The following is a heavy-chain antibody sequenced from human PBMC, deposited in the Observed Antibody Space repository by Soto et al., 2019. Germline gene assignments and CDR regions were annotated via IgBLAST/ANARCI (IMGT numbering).Heavy chain of an antibody. D-gene: IGHD6-13*01. CDR2: IYYSGST. J-gene: IGHJ4*02. Sequence: SETLSLTCTVSGGSISSGGYYWSWIRQHPGKGLEWIGYIYYSGSTYYNPSLKSRVTISVDTSKNQFSLKLSSVTAADTAVYYCTRVGSSSCDEIDYWGQGTLVT. CDR3: TRVGSSSCDEIDY. CDR1: GGSISSGGYY. V-gene: IGHV4-31*03.